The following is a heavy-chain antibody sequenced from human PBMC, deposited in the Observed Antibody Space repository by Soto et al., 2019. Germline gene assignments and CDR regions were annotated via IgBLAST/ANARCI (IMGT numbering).Heavy chain of an antibody. J-gene: IGHJ4*02. CDR3: ARADDYGGNLDY. Sequence: GGSLRISCAASGFTFSSYDMHWVRQATGKGLEWVSAIGTAGDTYYPGSVKGRFTISRENAKNSLYLQMNSLRAGDTAVYYCARADDYGGNLDYWGQGTLVTVSS. CDR1: GFTFSSYD. CDR2: IGTAGDT. V-gene: IGHV3-13*01. D-gene: IGHD4-17*01.